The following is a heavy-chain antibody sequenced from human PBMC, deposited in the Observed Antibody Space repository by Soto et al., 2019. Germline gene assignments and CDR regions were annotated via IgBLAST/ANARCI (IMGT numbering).Heavy chain of an antibody. CDR2: ISYDGSLK. J-gene: IGHJ6*02. CDR1: GFTFNNYA. Sequence: QVQLMESGGGVVQPGRSLRLSCVASGFTFNNYAMDWVRQAPGKGLEWVAVISYDGSLKKYADSVKGRFTISRDNSKNTLYLEMKSLRGEDTALYYCAKALTISGTTDYYYGMDVWGQGTTVTVSS. CDR3: AKALTISGTTDYYYGMDV. D-gene: IGHD1-20*01. V-gene: IGHV3-30*18.